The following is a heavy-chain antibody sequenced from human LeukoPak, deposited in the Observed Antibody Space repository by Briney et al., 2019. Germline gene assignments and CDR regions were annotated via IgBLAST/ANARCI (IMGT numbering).Heavy chain of an antibody. CDR2: ISYDGSNK. J-gene: IGHJ4*02. V-gene: IGHV3-30*18. Sequence: GGSLRLSCSASGFTFSSYGMHWVRQAPGKGLEWAAVISYDGSNKYYADSVKGRFTISRDNSKNTLYLQMNSLRAEDTAVYYCAKDPSSGWYANFDYWGQGTLVTVSS. CDR1: GFTFSSYG. D-gene: IGHD6-19*01. CDR3: AKDPSSGWYANFDY.